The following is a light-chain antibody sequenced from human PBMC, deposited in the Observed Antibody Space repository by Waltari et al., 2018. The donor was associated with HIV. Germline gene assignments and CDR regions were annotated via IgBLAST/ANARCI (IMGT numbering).Light chain of an antibody. V-gene: IGKV3-11*01. CDR3: PQRSSWPLT. CDR2: DAS. CDR1: QSVSSL. J-gene: IGKJ4*01. Sequence: ENVLTQSPATLSLSPGESATLSCRASQSVSSLLAWYQQKPGQAPRLLIYDASNRATGTPPRFSGSGSWTDFTLSISSLEPEDFAVYYCPQRSSWPLTFGGGTKVEIK.